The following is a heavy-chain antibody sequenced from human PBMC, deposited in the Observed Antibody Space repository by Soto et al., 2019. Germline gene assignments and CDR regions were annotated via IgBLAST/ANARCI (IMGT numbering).Heavy chain of an antibody. CDR3: VRGPGDNRGNSGYYYAVDV. J-gene: IGHJ6*02. CDR1: GASVNVYL. V-gene: IGHV4-59*02. Sequence: NPSETLSLTCTVSGASVNVYLGSWIRQSPGKGLEWIGSIYYSETTNYTPSLKSRVTMSLDSSQNQISLKMTASTAADTAVYYCVRGPGDNRGNSGYYYAVDVWGQATAVTVSS. D-gene: IGHD2-21*02. CDR2: IYYSETT.